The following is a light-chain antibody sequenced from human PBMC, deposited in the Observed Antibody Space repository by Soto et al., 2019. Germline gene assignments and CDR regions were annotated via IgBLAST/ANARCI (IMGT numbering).Light chain of an antibody. CDR1: QSVSSN. J-gene: IGKJ4*01. V-gene: IGKV3-15*01. Sequence: EILVTQSPATLSVSPGERATLSCRASQSVSSNLAWYQQKPGQAPSLLIYGASTRATGTPARFSGSGSGTEFTLTISSLQSEDFAVYYCQQYIRWPLTFGGGTKVDI. CDR3: QQYIRWPLT. CDR2: GAS.